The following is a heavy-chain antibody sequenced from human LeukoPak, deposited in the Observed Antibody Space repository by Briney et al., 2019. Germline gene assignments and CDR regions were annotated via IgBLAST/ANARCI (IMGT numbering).Heavy chain of an antibody. D-gene: IGHD2-15*01. J-gene: IGHJ5*02. CDR2: ISAYNGNT. CDR3: ARNSDIVVRWWFDP. V-gene: IGHV1-18*01. Sequence: ASVKVSCKASGGTFSSYAISWVRQAPGQGLEWMGWISAYNGNTNYAQKLQGRVTMTTDTSTSTAYMELRSLRSDDTAVHYCARNSDIVVRWWFDPWGQGTLVTVSS. CDR1: GGTFSSYA.